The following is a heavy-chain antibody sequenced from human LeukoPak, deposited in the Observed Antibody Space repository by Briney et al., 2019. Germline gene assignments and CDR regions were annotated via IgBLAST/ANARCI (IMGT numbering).Heavy chain of an antibody. D-gene: IGHD3-22*01. J-gene: IGHJ5*02. CDR2: ISGSGGST. V-gene: IGHV3-23*01. CDR3: ARDWRYYYDSSGPP. Sequence: PGGSLRLSCAASGFTFSSYAMSWVRQAPGKGLEWVSAISGSGGSTYYADSVKGRFTISRDNSKNTLYLQMNSLRAEDTAVYYCARDWRYYYDSSGPPWGQGTPVTVSS. CDR1: GFTFSSYA.